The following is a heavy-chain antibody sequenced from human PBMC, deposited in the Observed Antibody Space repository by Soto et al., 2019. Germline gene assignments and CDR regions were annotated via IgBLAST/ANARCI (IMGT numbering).Heavy chain of an antibody. CDR1: GDSVSSNSAA. J-gene: IGHJ4*02. V-gene: IGHV6-1*01. D-gene: IGHD2-8*01. CDR2: TYYRSKWFI. Sequence: SQTLSLTCAISGDSVSSNSAAWNWIRQSPSRGLEWLGRTYYRSKWFIDYAVSVKSRITINPDTSKNQFSLQLNSVTPEDTAVYYCARGYCTNGVCYTFGYWGQGTLVTVSS. CDR3: ARGYCTNGVCYTFGY.